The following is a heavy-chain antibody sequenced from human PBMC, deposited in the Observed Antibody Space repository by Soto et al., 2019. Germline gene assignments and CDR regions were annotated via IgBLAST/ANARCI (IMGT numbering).Heavy chain of an antibody. D-gene: IGHD3-16*01. CDR2: IIPILGIA. J-gene: IGHJ5*02. Sequence: QVQLVQSGAEVKKPGSSVKVSCKASGGTFSSYTISWVRQAPGQGLEWMGRIIPILGIAIYAQKFQGRVTITADKSTSTAYMELSSLRSEDTDVYYCARANITNGTDYIWGRYRCLGGNWFDPWGRGTLVTVSS. CDR1: GGTFSSYT. V-gene: IGHV1-69*02. CDR3: ARANITNGTDYIWGRYRCLGGNWFDP.